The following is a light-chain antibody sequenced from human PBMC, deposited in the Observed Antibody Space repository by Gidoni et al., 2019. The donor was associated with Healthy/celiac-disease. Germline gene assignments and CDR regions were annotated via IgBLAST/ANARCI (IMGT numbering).Light chain of an antibody. J-gene: IGKJ1*01. V-gene: IGKV1-39*01. CDR1: QSIRSY. CDR3: QQSYSTLET. CDR2: AAS. Sequence: DIQMTQSPSSLSASVGDRVTITCRASQSIRSYLNWYQQKPGKAPKLLIYAASSLQSGVPSRFRGSGSGTDFTLTISSLQPEDFATYYCQQSYSTLETFXXXTKVEIK.